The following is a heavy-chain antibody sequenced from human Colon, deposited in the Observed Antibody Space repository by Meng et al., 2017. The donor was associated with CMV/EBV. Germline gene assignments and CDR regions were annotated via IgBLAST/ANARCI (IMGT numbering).Heavy chain of an antibody. D-gene: IGHD6-13*01. J-gene: IGHJ5*02. CDR3: ARRLAAAGTSWFDP. CDR2: IKQDGSEK. V-gene: IGHV3-7*01. CDR1: GFDFSYYW. Sequence: GGSLRLSCETSGFDFSYYWMTWVRQAPGKGPEWVANIKQDGSEKYYVDSVKGRFTISRDNAKNSLYLQMNSLRAEDTAVYYCARRLAAAGTSWFDPWGQGTLVTVSS.